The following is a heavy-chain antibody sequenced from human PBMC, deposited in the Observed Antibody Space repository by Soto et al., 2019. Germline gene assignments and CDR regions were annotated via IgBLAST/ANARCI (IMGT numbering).Heavy chain of an antibody. CDR3: ARDGSLTGYHDAFDI. D-gene: IGHD3-9*01. Sequence: ASVKISCKASGGTFSSYAISWVRQAPGQGLEWMGGIIPILGIANYAQKFQGRVTITADKSTSTAYMELSSLRSEDTAVYYCARDGSLTGYHDAFDIWGQGTMVTVSS. J-gene: IGHJ3*02. CDR1: GGTFSSYA. V-gene: IGHV1-69*10. CDR2: IIPILGIA.